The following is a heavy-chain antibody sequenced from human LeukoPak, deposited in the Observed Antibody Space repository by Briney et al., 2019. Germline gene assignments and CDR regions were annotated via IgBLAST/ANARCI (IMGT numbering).Heavy chain of an antibody. Sequence: SVKVSCKASGYTFTSYGISWVRQAPGQGLEWMGGIIPIFDITIYAQKFQGRLTMTRDMSTSTVYMELSSLRSEDTALYYCATAGRRLFGVLIPLSFDYWGQGTLVTVSS. J-gene: IGHJ4*02. CDR2: IIPIFDIT. V-gene: IGHV1-69*10. CDR3: ATAGRRLFGVLIPLSFDY. CDR1: GYTFTSYG. D-gene: IGHD3-3*01.